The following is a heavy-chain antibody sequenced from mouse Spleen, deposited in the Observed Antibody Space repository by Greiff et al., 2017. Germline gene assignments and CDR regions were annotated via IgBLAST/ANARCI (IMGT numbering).Heavy chain of an antibody. CDR1: GFSLTSYG. J-gene: IGHJ2*01. CDR3: AKSPYHDY. V-gene: IGHV2-3*01. Sequence: QVQLKESGPGLVAPSQSLSITCTVSGFSLTSYGVSWVRQPPGKGLEWLGVICADGSTNYHSALISRLSISKYTSKSQVFLKLHSLQTDDTSTYYCAKSPYHDYWGQGTTLTVSS. CDR2: ICADGST.